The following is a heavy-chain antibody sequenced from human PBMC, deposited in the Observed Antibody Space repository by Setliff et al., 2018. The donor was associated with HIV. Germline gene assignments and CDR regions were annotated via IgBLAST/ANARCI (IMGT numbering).Heavy chain of an antibody. D-gene: IGHD4-17*01. CDR1: GYSFTSYW. V-gene: IGHV5-51*01. Sequence: ESLKISCKGSGYSFTSYWIGWARQMPGKGLEWMGIIYPGDSDTRYSPSFQGQVIISADKSISTAYLQWSSLQASDTAMYYCARYGSNSAFDFWGQGTLVTVSS. J-gene: IGHJ4*02. CDR2: IYPGDSDT. CDR3: ARYGSNSAFDF.